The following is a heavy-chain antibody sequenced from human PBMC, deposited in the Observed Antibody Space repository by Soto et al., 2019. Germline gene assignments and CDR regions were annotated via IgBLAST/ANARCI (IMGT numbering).Heavy chain of an antibody. D-gene: IGHD2-15*01. CDR1: GGSISSGDYY. J-gene: IGHJ4*02. V-gene: IGHV4-31*03. Sequence: SETLSVTCTVSGGSISSGDYYYSWIRQPPGKGLKWIGYIFHSGTTCYNPSLKSRVTLSVDTSKNQFSLKLTSVTAADTAVYYCARTPDHWGQGTLVTVSS. CDR2: IFHSGTT. CDR3: ARTPDH.